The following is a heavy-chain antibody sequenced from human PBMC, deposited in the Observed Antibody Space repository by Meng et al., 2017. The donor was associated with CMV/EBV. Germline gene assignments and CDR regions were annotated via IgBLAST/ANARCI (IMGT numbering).Heavy chain of an antibody. CDR1: GFTFSSYG. J-gene: IGHJ6*02. D-gene: IGHD2-2*02. Sequence: GGSLRLSCAASGFTFSSYGMHWVRQAPGKGLEWVAFIRYDGSNKYYADSVKGRFTISRDNSKNTLYLQMNSLRAEDTAVYYCAKDDSQLLYRDPYYYYGTDVWGQGTTVTVSS. CDR3: AKDDSQLLYRDPYYYYGTDV. V-gene: IGHV3-30*02. CDR2: IRYDGSNK.